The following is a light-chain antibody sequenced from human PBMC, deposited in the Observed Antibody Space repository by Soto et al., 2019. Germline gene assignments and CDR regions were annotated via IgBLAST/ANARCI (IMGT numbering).Light chain of an antibody. CDR1: SCNIGSNYD. J-gene: IGLJ3*02. V-gene: IGLV1-40*01. CDR3: QSYDSDLSAWV. CDR2: GYT. Sequence: QSALTQPPSVSGAPGQTVTISCAGPSCNIGSNYDVHWYQHLPGTAPKLLIFGYTNRPSGVPDRFSGSKSGTSASLAITGLQSEDEAAYYCQSYDSDLSAWVFGGGTQLTVL.